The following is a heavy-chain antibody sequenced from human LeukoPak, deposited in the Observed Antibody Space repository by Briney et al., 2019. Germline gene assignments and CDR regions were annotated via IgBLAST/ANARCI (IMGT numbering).Heavy chain of an antibody. Sequence: ASVKVSCKASGYTFTSYGISWVRQAPGQGLEWMGWISAYNGNTNYAQKLQGRVTMTTDTSTSTDYMELRSLRSDDTAVYYCARDRGFIVVVVAATEGAFDIWGQGTMVTVSS. CDR1: GYTFTSYG. V-gene: IGHV1-18*01. D-gene: IGHD2-15*01. CDR3: ARDRGFIVVVVAATEGAFDI. J-gene: IGHJ3*02. CDR2: ISAYNGNT.